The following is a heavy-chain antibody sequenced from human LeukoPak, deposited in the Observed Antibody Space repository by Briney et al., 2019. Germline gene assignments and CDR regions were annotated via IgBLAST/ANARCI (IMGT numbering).Heavy chain of an antibody. D-gene: IGHD3-10*01. Sequence: GLEWVANIKQDGSEKYYVDSVEGRFSISGDNAKNSLYLQMNSLRVEDTAVYYCAVLRGNNYWGQGTLVTVSS. CDR3: AVLRGNNY. V-gene: IGHV3-7*01. J-gene: IGHJ4*02. CDR2: IKQDGSEK.